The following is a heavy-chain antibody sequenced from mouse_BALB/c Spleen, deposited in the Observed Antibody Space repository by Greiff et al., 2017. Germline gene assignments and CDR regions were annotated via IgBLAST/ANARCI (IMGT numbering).Heavy chain of an antibody. CDR1: GFNIKDTY. J-gene: IGHJ4*01. Sequence: VQLKESGAELVKPGASVKLSCTASGFNIKDTYMHWVKQRPEQGLEWIGRIDPANGNTKYDPKFQGKATITADTSSNTAYLQLSSLASEDTAFYYCARSGRNAMDYWGQGTSVTVSS. V-gene: IGHV14-3*02. CDR3: ARSGRNAMDY. CDR2: IDPANGNT.